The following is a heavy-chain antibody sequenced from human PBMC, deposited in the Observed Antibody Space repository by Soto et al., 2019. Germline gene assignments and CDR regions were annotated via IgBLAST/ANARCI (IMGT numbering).Heavy chain of an antibody. D-gene: IGHD2-2*01. Sequence: QVQLVESGGGVVQPGTSLRLSCAASGFTFKNYGMHWVRQAPGQGLEWVAVIWYDGSNKYYADAVKGRFTISRDDSKNRLSVQKNFLRVEDTAMYYCARDVWVVSVDFDHWGQGTLVTVFS. V-gene: IGHV3-33*01. CDR3: ARDVWVVSVDFDH. J-gene: IGHJ4*02. CDR2: IWYDGSNK. CDR1: GFTFKNYG.